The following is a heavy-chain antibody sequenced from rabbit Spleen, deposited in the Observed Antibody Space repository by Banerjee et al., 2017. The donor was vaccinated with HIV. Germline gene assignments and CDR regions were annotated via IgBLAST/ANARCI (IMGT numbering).Heavy chain of an antibody. CDR3: ARTYDGVIGWNFGW. CDR2: INAITGRA. CDR1: GFSFSDKAV. D-gene: IGHD4-2*01. V-gene: IGHV1S45*01. Sequence: QEQLVESGGGLVQPEGSLTLTCTASGFSFSDKAVMCWVRQAPGKGLEWIACINAITGRAVYASWAKGRFTFSRTSSTTVTLQMTSLTVADTATYFCARTYDGVIGWNFGWWGPGTLVTVS. J-gene: IGHJ4*01.